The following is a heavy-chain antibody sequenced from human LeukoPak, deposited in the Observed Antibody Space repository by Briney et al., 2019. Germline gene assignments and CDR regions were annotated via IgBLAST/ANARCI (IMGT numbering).Heavy chain of an antibody. J-gene: IGHJ4*02. CDR3: AKDRVFYGDYFDY. D-gene: IGHD4-17*01. V-gene: IGHV3-23*01. CDR1: GFTFSSYA. Sequence: GASLRLSRAASGFTFSSYAMSWVRQAPGKGLEWVSAISGSGGSTYYADSVKGRFTISRDNSKNTLYLQMNSLRAEDTAVYYCAKDRVFYGDYFDYWGQGTLVTVSS. CDR2: ISGSGGST.